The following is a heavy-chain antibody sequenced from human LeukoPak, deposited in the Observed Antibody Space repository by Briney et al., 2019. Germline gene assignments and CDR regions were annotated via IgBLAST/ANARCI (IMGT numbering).Heavy chain of an antibody. V-gene: IGHV3-23*01. CDR3: AKLRFLEWDYGYYFDY. CDR1: GFTFSSYG. Sequence: QAGGSLRLSCAASGFTFSSYGMSWVRQAPGKGLEWVSAISGSGGSTYYADSVKGRFTISRDNSKNTLYLQMNSLRAEDTAVYYCAKLRFLEWDYGYYFDYWGQGTLVTVSS. J-gene: IGHJ4*02. CDR2: ISGSGGST. D-gene: IGHD3-3*01.